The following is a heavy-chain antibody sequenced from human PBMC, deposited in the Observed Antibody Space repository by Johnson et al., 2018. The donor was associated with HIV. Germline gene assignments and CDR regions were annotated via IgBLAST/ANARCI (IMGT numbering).Heavy chain of an antibody. CDR1: GFTFSNYD. J-gene: IGHJ3*02. Sequence: VQLVESGGGLIQPGGSLRLSCAASGFTFSNYDMYWVRQPTGKGLEWVSGLGTAGDTYYADSVKGRFTISRDNSKNTLYLQMNSLRAEDTAVYYCAKGYGGNGGAFDIWGQGTMVTVSS. V-gene: IGHV3-13*01. CDR3: AKGYGGNGGAFDI. CDR2: LGTAGDT. D-gene: IGHD4-23*01.